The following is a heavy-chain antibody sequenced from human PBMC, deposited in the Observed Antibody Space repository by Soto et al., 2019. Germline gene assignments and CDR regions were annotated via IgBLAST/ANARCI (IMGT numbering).Heavy chain of an antibody. CDR2: ISYDGSNK. CDR3: ARDIPKKGEMATLFDY. Sequence: QVQLVESGGGVVQPGRSLRLYCAASGFTFSSYAMHWVRQAPGKGLEWVAVISYDGSNKYYADSVKGRFTISRDNSKNTLYLQMNSLRAEDTAVYYCARDIPKKGEMATLFDYWGQGTLVTVSS. D-gene: IGHD5-12*01. CDR1: GFTFSSYA. J-gene: IGHJ4*02. V-gene: IGHV3-30-3*01.